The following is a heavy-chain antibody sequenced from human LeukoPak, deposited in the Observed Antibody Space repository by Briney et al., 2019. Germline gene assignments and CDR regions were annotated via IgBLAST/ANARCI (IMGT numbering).Heavy chain of an antibody. CDR2: IYYSGST. CDR3: ARLNSGYDWHFDY. V-gene: IGHV4-39*01. D-gene: IGHD5-12*01. J-gene: IGHJ4*02. Sequence: SETLSLTCTVSGGSISSSSYYWGWIRQPPGKGLEWIGSIYYSGSTYYNPSLKSRVTISVDTSKNQFSLKLSSVTAADTAVYYRARLNSGYDWHFDYWGQGTLVTVSS. CDR1: GGSISSSSYY.